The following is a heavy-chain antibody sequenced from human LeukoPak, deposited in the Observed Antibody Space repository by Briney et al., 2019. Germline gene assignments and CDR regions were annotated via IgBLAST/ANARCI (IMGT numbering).Heavy chain of an antibody. J-gene: IGHJ4*02. V-gene: IGHV4-59*12. CDR1: GGSISSYY. CDR3: ARGRGYSGYDRYYFDY. D-gene: IGHD5-12*01. Sequence: SETLSLTCTVSGGSISSYYWSWIRQPPGKGLEWIGYIYYSGSTNYNPSLKSRVTISVDRSKNQFSLKLSSVTAADTAVYYCARGRGYSGYDRYYFDYWGQGTLVTVSS. CDR2: IYYSGST.